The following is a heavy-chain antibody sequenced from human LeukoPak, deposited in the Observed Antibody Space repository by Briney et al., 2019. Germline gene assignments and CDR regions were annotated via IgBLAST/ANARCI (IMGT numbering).Heavy chain of an antibody. CDR2: MNGDGSTT. D-gene: IGHD6-13*01. J-gene: IGHJ4*02. Sequence: GGSLRLSCAASGFTFSTYAMAWVRQAPGKGLVWVSRMNGDGSTTTYADSVKGRFTISRDSAKNTLFLQMNSLRVEDTAVYYCVRDGSSSWYYFDSWGQGTLVTLSS. V-gene: IGHV3-74*03. CDR1: GFTFSTYA. CDR3: VRDGSSSWYYFDS.